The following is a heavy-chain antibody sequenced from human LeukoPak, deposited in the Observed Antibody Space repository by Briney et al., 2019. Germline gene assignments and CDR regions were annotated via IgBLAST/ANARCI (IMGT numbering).Heavy chain of an antibody. CDR1: GGSFSGYY. CDR2: VNLQGST. CDR3: AREGGPYRPLDY. V-gene: IGHV4-34*01. Sequence: SETLSLTCAVYGGSFSGYYWSWIRQPPGKGLEWIGEVNLQGSTNYNPSLMGRVAISVDMSKNHVSLQLTSVTAADTAVYYCAREGGPYRPLDYSGQGTLVTVSS. J-gene: IGHJ4*02.